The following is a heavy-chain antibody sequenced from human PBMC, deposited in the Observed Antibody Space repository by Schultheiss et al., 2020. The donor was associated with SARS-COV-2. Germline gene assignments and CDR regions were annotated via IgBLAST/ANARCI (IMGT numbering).Heavy chain of an antibody. V-gene: IGHV4-38-2*02. Sequence: SETLSLTCTVSGYSISSGYYWGWIRQPPGKGLEWIGSIYHSGSTYYNPSLKSRVTISVDTSKNQFSLKLSSVTAADTAVYYCARSLRYFDWLSYWGQGTLVTVSS. CDR3: ARSLRYFDWLSY. J-gene: IGHJ4*02. D-gene: IGHD3-9*01. CDR2: IYHSGST. CDR1: GYSISSGYY.